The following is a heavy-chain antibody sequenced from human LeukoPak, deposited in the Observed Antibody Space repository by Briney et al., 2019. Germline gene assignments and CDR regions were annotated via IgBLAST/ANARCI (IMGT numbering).Heavy chain of an antibody. V-gene: IGHV3-23*01. J-gene: IGHJ6*02. CDR3: ARRWLGDPYGMDV. Sequence: GGSLRLSCAASGFTFSSYAMSWVRQAPGKGLEWVSGIRGSGASTNYADSVKGRFTVSRDNSKDTLHLQINSLRGEDTAVYYCARRWLGDPYGMDVWGQGTTVTVSS. CDR2: IRGSGAST. D-gene: IGHD3-10*01. CDR1: GFTFSSYA.